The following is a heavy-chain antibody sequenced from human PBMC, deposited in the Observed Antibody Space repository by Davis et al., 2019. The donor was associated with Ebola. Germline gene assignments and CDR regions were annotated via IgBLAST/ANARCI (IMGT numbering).Heavy chain of an antibody. CDR3: ARASSGVTGPSYYYYYMDV. J-gene: IGHJ6*03. CDR2: IYYSGST. D-gene: IGHD4-23*01. V-gene: IGHV4-38-2*02. Sequence: SETLSLTCTVSGYSISSGYYWGWIRQPPGKGLEWIGYIYYSGSTYYNPSLKSRVTISVDTSKNQFSLKLSSVTAADTAVYYCARASSGVTGPSYYYYYMDVWGKGTTVTVSS. CDR1: GYSISSGYY.